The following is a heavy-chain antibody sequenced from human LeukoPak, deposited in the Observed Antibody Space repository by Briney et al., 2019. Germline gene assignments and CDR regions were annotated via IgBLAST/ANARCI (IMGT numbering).Heavy chain of an antibody. D-gene: IGHD5-18*01. J-gene: IGHJ4*02. V-gene: IGHV4-34*01. CDR1: GGSFSGYY. Sequence: PSETLSLTCAVYGGSFSGYYWSWIRQPPGKGLEWIGEINHSGSTNYNPSLKSRVTISVDTSKNQFSLKLSSVTAADTAVYYCARLDGYSYSNFDYWGQGTLVTVSS. CDR3: ARLDGYSYSNFDY. CDR2: INHSGST.